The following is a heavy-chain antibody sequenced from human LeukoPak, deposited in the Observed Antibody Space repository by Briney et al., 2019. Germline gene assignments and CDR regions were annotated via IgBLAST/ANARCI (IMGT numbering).Heavy chain of an antibody. D-gene: IGHD3-10*01. CDR1: GYTFTSYA. J-gene: IGHJ4*02. V-gene: IGHV7-4-1*02. Sequence: ASVKVSCKASGYTFTSYAMNWVRQAPGQGLEWMGWINTNTGNPTYAQGFTGRFVFSLDTSVSTAYLQISSLKAEDTAVYYCARGGYGAGSYYFGYWGQGTLVTVSS. CDR2: INTNTGNP. CDR3: ARGGYGAGSYYFGY.